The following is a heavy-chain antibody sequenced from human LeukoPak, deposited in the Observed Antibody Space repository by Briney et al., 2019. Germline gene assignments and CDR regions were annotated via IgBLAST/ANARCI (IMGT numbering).Heavy chain of an antibody. CDR3: ARDPLAFVVVVAATPNWFDP. J-gene: IGHJ5*02. Sequence: ASVKVSCKASGYTFITYGINWVRQAPGQGLEWMGWINPNSGGTNYAQKFQGRVTMTRDASISTAYMELSRLRSDDTAVYYCARDPLAFVVVVAATPNWFDPWGQGTLVTVSS. D-gene: IGHD2-15*01. V-gene: IGHV1-2*02. CDR2: INPNSGGT. CDR1: GYTFITYG.